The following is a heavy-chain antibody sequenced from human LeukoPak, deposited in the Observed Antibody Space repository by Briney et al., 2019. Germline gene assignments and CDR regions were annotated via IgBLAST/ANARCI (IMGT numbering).Heavy chain of an antibody. D-gene: IGHD3-16*02. CDR1: GFTFSDYY. CDR2: IYYSGST. V-gene: IGHV4-38-2*02. CDR3: AREPDYVWGSYRQGVFDY. J-gene: IGHJ4*02. Sequence: GSLRLSCAASGFTFSDYYMSWIRQPPGKGLEWIGSIYYSGSTYYNPSLKSRVTISLDTSKNQFSLKLSSVTAADTAVYYCAREPDYVWGSYRQGVFDYWGQGTLVTVSS.